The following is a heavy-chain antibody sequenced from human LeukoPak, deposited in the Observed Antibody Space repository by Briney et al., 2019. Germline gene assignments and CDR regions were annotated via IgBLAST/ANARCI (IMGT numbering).Heavy chain of an antibody. J-gene: IGHJ4*02. CDR1: GFTFSSYW. V-gene: IGHV3-74*01. Sequence: GGSLRLSCAAYGFTFSSYWMHWVRHAPGKGLEWVSRINSDGTSTSYADSVKGRFTISRDNAKNTLYLQMNRLRAEDTAVYYCARDSRVSGTIDYWGQGTLVTVSS. CDR3: ARDSRVSGTIDY. CDR2: INSDGTST. D-gene: IGHD1-1*01.